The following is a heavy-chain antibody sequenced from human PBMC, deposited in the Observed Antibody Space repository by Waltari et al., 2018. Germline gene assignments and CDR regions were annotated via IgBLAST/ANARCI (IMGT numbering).Heavy chain of an antibody. J-gene: IGHJ4*02. CDR3: ARWGYSSGWEVLDY. CDR2: ISSSSSYI. CDR1: GFTFSSYS. V-gene: IGHV3-21*04. D-gene: IGHD6-19*01. Sequence: EVQLVESGGGLVKPGGSLRLSCAASGFTFSSYSMNWVRQAPGKGLEWVSSISSSSSYIYYADSVKGRFTISRDNAKNSLYLQMNSLRAEDTAVYYCARWGYSSGWEVLDYWGQGTLVTVSS.